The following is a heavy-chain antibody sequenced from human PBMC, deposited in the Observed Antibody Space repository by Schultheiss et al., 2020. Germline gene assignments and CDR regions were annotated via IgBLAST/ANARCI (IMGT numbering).Heavy chain of an antibody. V-gene: IGHV3-48*04. CDR2: ISSSGSTI. Sequence: GGSLRLSCAASGFTFSSYGMHWVRQAPGKGLEWVSYISSSGSTIYYADSVKGRFTISRDNAKNSLYLQMNSLRAEDTAVYYCARDRGEQGGDAFDIWGQGTLVTVSS. D-gene: IGHD1/OR15-1a*01. CDR1: GFTFSSYG. J-gene: IGHJ3*02. CDR3: ARDRGEQGGDAFDI.